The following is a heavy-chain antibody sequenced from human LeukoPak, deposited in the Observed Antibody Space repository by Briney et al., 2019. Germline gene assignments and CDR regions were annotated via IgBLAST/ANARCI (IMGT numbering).Heavy chain of an antibody. J-gene: IGHJ4*02. V-gene: IGHV3-23*01. CDR2: ISGSGGST. CDR1: GFTFSSYA. D-gene: IGHD4-23*01. CDR3: AKARHWTILDYGAKSTGDY. Sequence: PGGSLRLSCAASGFTFSSYAMSWVRQAPGKGLEWVSAISGSGGSTYYADSVKGRFTISRDNSKNTLYLQMNSLRAEDTAVYYCAKARHWTILDYGAKSTGDYWGQGTLVTVSS.